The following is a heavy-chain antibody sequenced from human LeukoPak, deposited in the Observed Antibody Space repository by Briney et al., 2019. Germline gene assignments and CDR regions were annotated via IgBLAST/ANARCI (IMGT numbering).Heavy chain of an antibody. Sequence: ASVKVSCKASGYTFTGYYMHWVRQAPGQGLEWMGWISAYNGNTNYAQKLQGRVTMTTDTSTSTAYMELRSLRSDDTAVYYCARDLSGSGSPGLWGQGTMVTVSS. J-gene: IGHJ3*01. CDR2: ISAYNGNT. D-gene: IGHD3-10*01. V-gene: IGHV1-18*04. CDR1: GYTFTGYY. CDR3: ARDLSGSGSPGL.